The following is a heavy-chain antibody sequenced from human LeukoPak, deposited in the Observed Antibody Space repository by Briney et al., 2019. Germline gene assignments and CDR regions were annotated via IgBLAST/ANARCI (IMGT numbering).Heavy chain of an antibody. V-gene: IGHV3-13*01. CDR2: IGTAGDT. CDR3: ARGKWELLTDAEYFQH. D-gene: IGHD1-26*01. CDR1: GFTFSSYD. Sequence: GGSLRLSCAASGFTFSSYDMHWVRQATGKGLEWVSAIGTAGDTYYPGSVKGRFTISRENAKNSLYLQMNSLRAGDTAVYYCARGKWELLTDAEYFQHWGQGTLVTVSS. J-gene: IGHJ1*01.